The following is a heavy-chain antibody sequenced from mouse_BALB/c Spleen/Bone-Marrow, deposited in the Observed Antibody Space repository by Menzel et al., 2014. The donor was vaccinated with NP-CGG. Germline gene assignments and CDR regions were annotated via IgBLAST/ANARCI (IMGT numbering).Heavy chain of an antibody. CDR3: ARLGRDYAMDY. V-gene: IGHV1S56*01. D-gene: IGHD4-1*01. J-gene: IGHJ4*01. Sequence: VKLQESGPELVKPGASVRISCKASGYTFTSYYIHWVKQRPGQGLEWIGWIYPGNVNTKYNEKFKGKATLTADNSSSTAYMQLSGLTSEDSAVYFCARLGRDYAMDYWGQGTSVTVSS. CDR1: GYTFTSYY. CDR2: IYPGNVNT.